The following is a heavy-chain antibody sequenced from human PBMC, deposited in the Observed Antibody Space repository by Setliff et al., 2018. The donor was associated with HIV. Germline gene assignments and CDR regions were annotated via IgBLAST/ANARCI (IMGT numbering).Heavy chain of an antibody. J-gene: IGHJ4*02. V-gene: IGHV1-2*02. CDR1: GGTFSSYA. D-gene: IGHD2-15*01. CDR3: ARDGVVVVAASNYYFDY. Sequence: ASVKVSCKASGGTFSSYAISWVRQAPGQGLEWMGWINPNSGGTTYAQKFQGRVTMTRDTSISTAYMELSSLRSEDTAVYYCARDGVVVVAASNYYFDYWGQGPRSPSPQ. CDR2: INPNSGGT.